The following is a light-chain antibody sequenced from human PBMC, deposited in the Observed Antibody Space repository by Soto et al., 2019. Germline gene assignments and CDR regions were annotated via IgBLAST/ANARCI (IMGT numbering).Light chain of an antibody. J-gene: IGKJ4*01. CDR1: QSIGKF. Sequence: VLTQSPATLAWSPGERATLSCRASQSIGKFLVWYRQKPGQAPRLLLYDASNRAPGAPDRFGGSGSGTDFTLTINSLEAEDFAVYYCQQRTIWPPVFGGGTKVDIK. CDR2: DAS. V-gene: IGKV3-11*01. CDR3: QQRTIWPPV.